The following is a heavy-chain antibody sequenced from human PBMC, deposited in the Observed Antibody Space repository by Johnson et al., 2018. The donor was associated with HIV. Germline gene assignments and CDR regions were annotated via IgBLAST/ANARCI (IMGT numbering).Heavy chain of an antibody. J-gene: IGHJ3*02. V-gene: IGHV3-30-3*01. Sequence: QVQLVESGGGVVQPGGSLRLSCVASGFTFSSYAMHWVRQAPGKGLEWGTVISYDGNNKYYADSVKGRFTISRDNSKNSLYLQMNSLRAEDTAVYYCARSNWSHFDAFDIWGQGTMVTVSS. CDR2: ISYDGNNK. CDR1: GFTFSSYA. CDR3: ARSNWSHFDAFDI. D-gene: IGHD7-27*01.